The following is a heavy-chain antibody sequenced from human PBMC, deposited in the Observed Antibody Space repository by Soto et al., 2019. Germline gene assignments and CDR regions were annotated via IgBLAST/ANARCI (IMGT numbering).Heavy chain of an antibody. V-gene: IGHV4-31*03. CDR3: ARSSVAGAGYFQH. CDR1: GGSVSGGVYY. J-gene: IGHJ1*01. D-gene: IGHD6-19*01. Sequence: SETLSRTCTVSGGSVSGGVYYWNWIRQHPEKGLEWIGYIYYSGSTYYNPSLRSRVTISADTSKNQFSLKLSSVTVADTAVYYCARSSVAGAGYFQHWGQGTQVTVS. CDR2: IYYSGST.